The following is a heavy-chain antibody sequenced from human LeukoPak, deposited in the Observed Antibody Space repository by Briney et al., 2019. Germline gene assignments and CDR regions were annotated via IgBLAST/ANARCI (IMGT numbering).Heavy chain of an antibody. J-gene: IGHJ3*02. CDR1: GGSISSYY. D-gene: IGHD2-2*02. CDR3: ARAGDIVVVPAAIGNAFDI. Sequence: SETLSLTCTVSGGSISSYYWSWIRQPPGKGLEWIGYIYYSGSTNYNPSLKSRVTISVDTSENQFSLKLSSVTAADTAVYYCARAGDIVVVPAAIGNAFDIWGQGTMVTVSS. V-gene: IGHV4-59*01. CDR2: IYYSGST.